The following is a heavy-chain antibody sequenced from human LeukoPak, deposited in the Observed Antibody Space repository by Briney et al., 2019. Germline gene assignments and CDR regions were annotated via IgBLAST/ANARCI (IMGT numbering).Heavy chain of an antibody. CDR1: GYTFTSYV. CDR3: ARDPIPAGRRYQLLTEYFQH. V-gene: IGHV1-18*01. D-gene: IGHD2-2*01. J-gene: IGHJ1*01. CDR2: ISAYNGNT. Sequence: ASVKVSCKASGYTFTSYVISWVRQAPGQGLEWMGWISAYNGNTNYAQKLQGRVTMTTDTSTSTAYMELRSLRSDDTAVYYCARDPIPAGRRYQLLTEYFQHWGQGTLVTVSP.